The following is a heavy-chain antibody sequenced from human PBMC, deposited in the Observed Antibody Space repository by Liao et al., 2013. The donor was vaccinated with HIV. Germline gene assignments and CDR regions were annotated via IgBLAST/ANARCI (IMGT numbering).Heavy chain of an antibody. CDR3: ARGLHREGYYSSAFDI. Sequence: QLQLQESGPGLVKPSETLSLTCTVSGGSISSSSYYWGWIRQPAGKGLEWIGRIYTSGSTNYNPSLKSRVTISVDTSKNQFSLKLSSVTAADTAVYYCARGLHREGYYSSAFDIWGQGTMVTVSS. V-gene: IGHV4-61*02. D-gene: IGHD3-22*01. CDR2: IYTSGST. CDR1: GGSISSSSYY. J-gene: IGHJ3*02.